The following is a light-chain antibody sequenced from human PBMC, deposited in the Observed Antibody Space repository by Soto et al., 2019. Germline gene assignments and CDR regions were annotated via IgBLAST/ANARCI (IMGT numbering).Light chain of an antibody. Sequence: EIVMTQSPATLSVSPGERATLSCRASQRVSSNLAWYQQKPGQAPRLLIYGASTRATGIPARFSGSGSETEFTLTISSLQSEDFATYYCHQTAANPWTFAQGTKVEIK. CDR2: GAS. CDR3: HQTAANPWT. CDR1: QRVSSN. J-gene: IGKJ1*01. V-gene: IGKV3-15*01.